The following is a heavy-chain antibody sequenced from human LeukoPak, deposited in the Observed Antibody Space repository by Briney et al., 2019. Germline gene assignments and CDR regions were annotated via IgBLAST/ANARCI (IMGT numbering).Heavy chain of an antibody. D-gene: IGHD2-21*02. CDR2: INPNSGGT. Sequence: ASVKVSCKASGYTFTGYYMHWVRQAPGQGLEWMGWINPNSGGTNYAQKFQGRVTMTRDTSISTAYMELSRLRSDDTAVYYCARVIYCGGDCRLFDYWGQGTLVTVSS. CDR3: ARVIYCGGDCRLFDY. J-gene: IGHJ4*02. CDR1: GYTFTGYY. V-gene: IGHV1-2*02.